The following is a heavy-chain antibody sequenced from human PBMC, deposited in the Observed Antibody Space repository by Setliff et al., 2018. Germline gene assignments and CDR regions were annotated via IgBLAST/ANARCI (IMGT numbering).Heavy chain of an antibody. J-gene: IGHJ4*02. CDR1: GDSLSDYY. CDR3: AASRAYTGAVEEWFLPKTFDF. CDR2: INHRGST. Sequence: SETLSLTCAVYGDSLSDYYWSWIRQPPGKGLEWIEEINHRGSTNYSPSLRSRVTMSVASSKNQFSLKLSSVTAADAALYYCAASRAYTGAVEEWFLPKTFDFWGQGSPVTVSS. V-gene: IGHV4-34*01. D-gene: IGHD3-10*01.